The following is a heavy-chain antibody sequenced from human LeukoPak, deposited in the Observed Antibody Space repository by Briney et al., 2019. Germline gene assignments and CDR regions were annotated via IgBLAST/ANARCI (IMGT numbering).Heavy chain of an antibody. CDR2: INHSGST. CDR3: ARGRPPSITMIVVVTRRGPYFDY. Sequence: SETLSLTCAVYGGSFSGYYWSWIRQPPGKGLEWIGEINHSGSTNYNPSLKSRVTISVDTSKNQFSLKLSSVTAADTAVYYCARGRPPSITMIVVVTRRGPYFDYWGQGTLVTVSS. CDR1: GGSFSGYY. J-gene: IGHJ4*02. V-gene: IGHV4-34*01. D-gene: IGHD3-22*01.